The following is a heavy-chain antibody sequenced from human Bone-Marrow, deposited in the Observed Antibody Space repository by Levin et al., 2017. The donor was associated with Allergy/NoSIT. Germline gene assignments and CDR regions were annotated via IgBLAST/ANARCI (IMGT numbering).Heavy chain of an antibody. CDR3: ARWNYYDSGGRPLDY. D-gene: IGHD3-22*01. J-gene: IGHJ4*02. V-gene: IGHV4-61*01. Sequence: SQTLSLPCTVSGVSVRSGNYYWNWIRQPPGKGLEWIGYIYYNGKTDSNPSLKSRVTISVDRSKNQFSLKLTSVTAADTAVYYCARWNYYDSGGRPLDYWGQGTLVTVSS. CDR2: IYYNGKT. CDR1: GVSVRSGNYY.